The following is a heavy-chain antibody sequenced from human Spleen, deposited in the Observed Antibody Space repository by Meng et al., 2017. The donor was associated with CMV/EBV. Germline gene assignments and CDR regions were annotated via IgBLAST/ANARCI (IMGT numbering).Heavy chain of an antibody. CDR3: ARVREYSSSSVSIYYYGMDV. CDR1: GFTFSDYY. Sequence: GGSLRLSCAASGFTFSDYYMNWVRQAPGKGLEWVAVISYDGSNKYYADSVKGRFTISRDNSKNTLYLQMNSLRAEDTAVYYCARVREYSSSSVSIYYYGMDVWGQGTTVTVSS. D-gene: IGHD6-6*01. CDR2: ISYDGSNK. V-gene: IGHV3-30*03. J-gene: IGHJ6*02.